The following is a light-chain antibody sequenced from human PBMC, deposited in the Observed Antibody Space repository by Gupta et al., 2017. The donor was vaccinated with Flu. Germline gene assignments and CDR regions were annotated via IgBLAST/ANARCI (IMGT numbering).Light chain of an antibody. CDR1: NIGTKS. J-gene: IGLJ2*01. CDR2: DDR. Sequence: SSVLTQPPSVSVAPGQTARITCGATNIGTKSVHWYQQKAGQAPVLVVHDDRRRPSGSPERFSGSNSGNTATLTISRVEAGEEADYYCQVWRSSGDNPVVFGGGTKLTVL. CDR3: QVWRSSGDNPVV. V-gene: IGLV3-21*02.